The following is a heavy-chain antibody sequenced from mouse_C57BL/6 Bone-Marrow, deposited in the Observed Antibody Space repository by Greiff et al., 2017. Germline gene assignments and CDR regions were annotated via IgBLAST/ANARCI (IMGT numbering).Heavy chain of an antibody. CDR3: ARPYGYDPYYFDY. Sequence: VQLQQSDAELVKPGASVKISCKVSGYTFTDHTIHWMKQRPEQGLEWIGYIYPRDGSTKYNEKFKGKATLTADKSSSTAYMQLNSLTSEDSAVYFWARPYGYDPYYFDYWGQGTTLTVSS. D-gene: IGHD2-2*01. CDR2: IYPRDGST. V-gene: IGHV1-78*01. J-gene: IGHJ2*01. CDR1: GYTFTDHT.